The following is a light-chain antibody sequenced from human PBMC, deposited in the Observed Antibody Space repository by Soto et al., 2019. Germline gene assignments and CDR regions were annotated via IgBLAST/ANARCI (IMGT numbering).Light chain of an antibody. V-gene: IGKV3-11*01. Sequence: EIVFTHSPGTLSMSPGERATLSCRASQSVSSYLAWYQQKPGQAPRLLIYDASNRATGIPARFSGSGSGTDFTLTISSLEPEDFAVYYCQQRSDWPPISLGQGTKVDIK. CDR3: QQRSDWPPIS. CDR2: DAS. J-gene: IGKJ2*01. CDR1: QSVSSY.